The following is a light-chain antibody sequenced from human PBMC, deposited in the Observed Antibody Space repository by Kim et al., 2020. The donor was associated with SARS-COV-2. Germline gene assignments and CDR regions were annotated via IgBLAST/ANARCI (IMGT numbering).Light chain of an antibody. J-gene: IGLJ2*01. Sequence: SYELTQPPSASVAPGKTARITCGGNNIGSKSVHWYQQKPGQAPVLVIYYDSDRPSGIPERFSGSNSGNTATLTISRVEAGDEAGYYCQVCDSGVVFGGGTQLTVL. CDR3: QVCDSGVV. CDR2: YDS. V-gene: IGLV3-21*04. CDR1: NIGSKS.